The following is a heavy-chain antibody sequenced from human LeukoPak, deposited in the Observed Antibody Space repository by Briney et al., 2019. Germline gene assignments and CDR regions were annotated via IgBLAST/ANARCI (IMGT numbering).Heavy chain of an antibody. V-gene: IGHV3-7*01. D-gene: IGHD4-17*01. CDR1: GFTFTNYW. CDR2: MNQDGSEK. J-gene: IGHJ4*02. CDR3: ARDKVNGAMTGSLSDY. Sequence: PGGSLRLSCSASGFTFTNYWMTWVRQGPGKGLEWVAHMNQDGSEKNYVDSVKGRFTISRDNAKNSLYLQMDSLTDEDTAVYYCARDKVNGAMTGSLSDYWGQGTLVAVSS.